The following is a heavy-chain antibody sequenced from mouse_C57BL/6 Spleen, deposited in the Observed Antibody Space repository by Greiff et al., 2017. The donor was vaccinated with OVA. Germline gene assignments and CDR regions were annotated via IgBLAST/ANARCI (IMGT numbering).Heavy chain of an antibody. CDR3: TRIYYGNYVAMDY. V-gene: IGHV5-9-1*02. CDR1: GFTFSSYA. Sequence: EVHLVESGAGLVKPGGSLKLSCAASGFTFSSYAMSWVRQTPEKRLEWVAYISSGGDYIYYADTVKGRFTISRDNARNTLYLQMSSLKSEDTAMYYCTRIYYGNYVAMDYRGQGTSVTVSS. D-gene: IGHD2-1*01. CDR2: ISSGGDYI. J-gene: IGHJ4*01.